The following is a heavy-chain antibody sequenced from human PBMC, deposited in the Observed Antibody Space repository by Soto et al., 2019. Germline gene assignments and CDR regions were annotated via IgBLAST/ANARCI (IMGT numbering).Heavy chain of an antibody. CDR1: GFTFSSYA. J-gene: IGHJ6*02. CDR2: ISYDGSNK. D-gene: IGHD2-2*01. Sequence: QVQLVESGGGVVQPGRSLRLSCAASGFTFSSYAMHWVRQAPGKGLEWVAVISYDGSNKYYADSVKGRFTISRDNSKNTLYLQMNSLRAEDTAVYYCARAGGTSYQLLRPPHYYYYGMDVWGQGTTVTVSS. V-gene: IGHV3-30-3*01. CDR3: ARAGGTSYQLLRPPHYYYYGMDV.